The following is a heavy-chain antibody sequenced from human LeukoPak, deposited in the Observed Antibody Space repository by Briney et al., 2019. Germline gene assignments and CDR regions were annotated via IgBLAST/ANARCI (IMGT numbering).Heavy chain of an antibody. Sequence: ASVKVSCKASGGTFSSYAISWVRQAPGQGLEWMGWINPNSGGTNYAQKFQGRVTMTRDTSISTAYMELSRLRSDDTAVYYCAREGVDWNHSVYYFDYWGQGTLVTVSS. V-gene: IGHV1-2*02. CDR3: AREGVDWNHSVYYFDY. D-gene: IGHD1-1*01. CDR1: GGTFSSYA. J-gene: IGHJ4*02. CDR2: INPNSGGT.